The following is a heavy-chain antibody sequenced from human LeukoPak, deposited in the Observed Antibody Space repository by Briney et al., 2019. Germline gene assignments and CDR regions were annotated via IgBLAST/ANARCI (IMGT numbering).Heavy chain of an antibody. J-gene: IGHJ6*02. V-gene: IGHV3-21*01. CDR2: ISSSSSYI. D-gene: IGHD3-9*01. Sequence: GGSLRLSCAASGFTFSIYSMNWVRQAPGKGLEWVSSISSSSSYIYYADSVKGRFTISRDNAKNSLYLQMNSLRAEDTAVYYCAKSGGYDILTGYYGGYYGMDVWGQGTTVTVSS. CDR3: AKSGGYDILTGYYGGYYGMDV. CDR1: GFTFSIYS.